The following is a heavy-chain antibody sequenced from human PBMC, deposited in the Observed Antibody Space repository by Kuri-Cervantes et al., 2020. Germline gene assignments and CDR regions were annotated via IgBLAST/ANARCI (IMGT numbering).Heavy chain of an antibody. Sequence: GESLKISCAASGFTFSNYAMHWVRQAPGKGLEWVAVISYDGSNKYYADFVKGRFTISRDNSKNTLYLQMNSLRVEDTGVYYCATDGSHYDVDHWGQGTQVTVSS. CDR3: ATDGSHYDVDH. V-gene: IGHV3-30*07. CDR1: GFTFSNYA. CDR2: ISYDGSNK. D-gene: IGHD3-10*01. J-gene: IGHJ4*02.